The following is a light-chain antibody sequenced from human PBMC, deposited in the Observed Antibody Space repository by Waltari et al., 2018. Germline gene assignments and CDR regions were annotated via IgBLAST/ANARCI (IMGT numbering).Light chain of an antibody. J-gene: IGKJ4*01. CDR2: DTS. CDR1: QSISSF. Sequence: EVVLTQSPATLSLSPGEIATLSCRASQSISSFLAWYQQKPGQAPRLLIYDTSNRATGIPARFSGSGSGTDFTLTIDSLEPEDFAVYYCQQRSNWPLTFGGGTKVEIK. CDR3: QQRSNWPLT. V-gene: IGKV3-11*01.